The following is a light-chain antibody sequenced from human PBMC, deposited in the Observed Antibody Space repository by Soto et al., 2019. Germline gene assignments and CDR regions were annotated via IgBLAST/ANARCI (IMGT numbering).Light chain of an antibody. CDR2: EVS. CDR1: SSDVGYYNY. Sequence: QSALTQPASVTGSPGQSITISCTGTSSDVGYYNYVSWYQHHPGKAPKLIIYEVSNRPSGVSNRFSGSKSGNTASLTISGLHAEDEADYYCSSYTTRSTHVFGGGTKLTVL. V-gene: IGLV2-14*01. J-gene: IGLJ2*01. CDR3: SSYTTRSTHV.